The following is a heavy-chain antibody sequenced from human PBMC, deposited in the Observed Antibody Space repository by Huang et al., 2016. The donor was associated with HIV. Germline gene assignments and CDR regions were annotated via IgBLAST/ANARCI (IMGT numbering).Heavy chain of an antibody. D-gene: IGHD1-26*01. CDR1: GNTFSGYG. J-gene: IGHJ4*02. Sequence: QVQLVQSGAEVKKPGASVKVSCKASGNTFSGYGISWVRQAPGHGLEWMGWISGYNGNTNYVENRQGRVTMTTDTSTSTAYMELRSLRSDDTAVYYCARDRRPYSGSYLGYWGQGTLVTVSS. CDR2: ISGYNGNT. V-gene: IGHV1-18*04. CDR3: ARDRRPYSGSYLGY.